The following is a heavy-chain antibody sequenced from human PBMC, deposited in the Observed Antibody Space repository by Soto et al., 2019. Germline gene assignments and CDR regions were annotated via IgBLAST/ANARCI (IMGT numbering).Heavy chain of an antibody. CDR1: GGSFSGFY. D-gene: IGHD2-21*02. V-gene: IGHV4-34*01. Sequence: SETLSLTCAVSGGSFSGFYWTWIRQPPGECLEWIGEINHSGTINFNPSLRSRLTISLDSSKKHFSLKLTSLTAADAAVYYCARADRTLVTSYGLDVWGQGTTVTVSS. CDR3: ARADRTLVTSYGLDV. CDR2: INHSGTI. J-gene: IGHJ6*02.